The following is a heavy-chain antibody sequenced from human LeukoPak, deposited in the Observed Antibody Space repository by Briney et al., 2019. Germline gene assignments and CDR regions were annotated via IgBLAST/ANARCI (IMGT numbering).Heavy chain of an antibody. CDR3: AKDRSCINDVCHGDFDY. Sequence: SLSSPPSGPTVCILGSRSLRPRRGGEEGRSPSMSGSGGSTYYADSVKGRFTISRDNSKNTVYLQMNSLRAEDTAVYYCAKDRSCINDVCHGDFDYWGQGTLVTVSS. CDR1: GPTVCILG. D-gene: IGHD2-8*01. J-gene: IGHJ4*02. CDR2: MSGSGGST. V-gene: IGHV3-23*01.